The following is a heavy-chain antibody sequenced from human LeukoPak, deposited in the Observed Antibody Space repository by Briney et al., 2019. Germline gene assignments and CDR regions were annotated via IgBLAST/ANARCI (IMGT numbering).Heavy chain of an antibody. Sequence: PGGSLRLSCAASGFTFSTYGMHWVRQAPGKGLEWVAVIWYDGGNKYYADSVKGRLTISRDNSKNTLYLQMNSLRAEDTAVYYCARDFYVGSKSYYIGYWGHGTLVTVSS. V-gene: IGHV3-33*01. CDR1: GFTFSTYG. J-gene: IGHJ4*01. CDR3: ARDFYVGSKSYYIGY. CDR2: IWYDGGNK. D-gene: IGHD3-10*01.